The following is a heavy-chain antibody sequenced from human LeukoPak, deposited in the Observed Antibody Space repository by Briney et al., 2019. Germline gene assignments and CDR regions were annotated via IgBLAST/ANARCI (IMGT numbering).Heavy chain of an antibody. Sequence: ASVKVSFKASGYTFTSYGISWVRQAPGQGLEWMGWISAYNGNTNYAQKLQGRVTMTTDTSTSTAYMELRSLRSDDTAVYYCAMTTVTTLFDYWGQGTLVTVSS. CDR2: ISAYNGNT. J-gene: IGHJ4*02. V-gene: IGHV1-18*01. CDR3: AMTTVTTLFDY. CDR1: GYTFTSYG. D-gene: IGHD4-11*01.